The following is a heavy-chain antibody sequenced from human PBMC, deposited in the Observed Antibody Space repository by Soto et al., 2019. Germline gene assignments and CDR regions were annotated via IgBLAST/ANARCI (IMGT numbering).Heavy chain of an antibody. D-gene: IGHD3-3*01. V-gene: IGHV4-39*01. J-gene: IGHJ5*02. Sequence: QLQLQESGPGLVKPSETLSLTCTVSGGPISSSSYYWGWIRQPPGKGLEWIGSIYYSGSTYYNPSLKSRVTISVDTSKNQFSLKLSSVTAADTAVYYCAKSYDLAASGWFDPWGQGTLVTVSS. CDR3: AKSYDLAASGWFDP. CDR1: GGPISSSSYY. CDR2: IYYSGST.